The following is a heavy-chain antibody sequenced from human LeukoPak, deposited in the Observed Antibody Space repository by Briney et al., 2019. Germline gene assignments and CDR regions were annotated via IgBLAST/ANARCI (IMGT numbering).Heavy chain of an antibody. D-gene: IGHD6-19*01. CDR2: ISGSSVSA. Sequence: GGSLRLSCTASGFMFDSYGMTWVRQAPGKGLEWVSGISGSSVSAYYAGAVKGRFTISRDNSKNTLYLQMNSLRAEDTAVYYCAKVGVGGSGWYYFDYWGQGTLVTVSS. CDR1: GFMFDSYG. V-gene: IGHV3-23*01. CDR3: AKVGVGGSGWYYFDY. J-gene: IGHJ4*02.